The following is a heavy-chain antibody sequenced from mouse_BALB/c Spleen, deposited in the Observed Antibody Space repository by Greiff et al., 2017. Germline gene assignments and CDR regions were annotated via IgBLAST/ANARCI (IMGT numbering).Heavy chain of an antibody. CDR3: ARDSSGYPYYFDY. Sequence: DVKVVESGGGLVQPGGSLKLSCAASGFTFSSYGMSWVRQTPDKRLELVATINSNGGSTYYPDSVKGRFTISRDNAKNTLYLQMSSLKSEDTAMYYCARDSSGYPYYFDYWGQGTTLTVSS. J-gene: IGHJ2*01. CDR1: GFTFSSYG. CDR2: INSNGGST. V-gene: IGHV5-6-3*01. D-gene: IGHD3-1*01.